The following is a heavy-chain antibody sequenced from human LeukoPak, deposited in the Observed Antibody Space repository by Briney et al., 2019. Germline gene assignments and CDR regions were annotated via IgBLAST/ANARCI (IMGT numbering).Heavy chain of an antibody. Sequence: GRSLRLSCAASGFTFSSYGMHWVRQAPGKGLEWVAVIWYDGSNENYADSVEGRFTISRDNSKKTMYLQMNSLRAEDTAVYYCARQGIVGAKRGGWFDYWGQGTLVTVSS. CDR1: GFTFSSYG. V-gene: IGHV3-33*01. J-gene: IGHJ4*02. CDR3: ARQGIVGAKRGGWFDY. CDR2: IWYDGSNE. D-gene: IGHD1-26*01.